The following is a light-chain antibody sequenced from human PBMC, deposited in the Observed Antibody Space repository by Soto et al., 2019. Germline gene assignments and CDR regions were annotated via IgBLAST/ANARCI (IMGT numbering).Light chain of an antibody. V-gene: IGLV1-47*01. CDR2: RNN. Sequence: QSVLTQPPSASETPGQRVTISCSGSSSNIGSNYVYWYQQLPGTAPKLLIYRNNQRPSGVPDRFSGSKSCTSASLAISGLRSEDEADYYCAAWDDSLSAVVFGGGTKVTVL. CDR3: AAWDDSLSAVV. CDR1: SSNIGSNY. J-gene: IGLJ2*01.